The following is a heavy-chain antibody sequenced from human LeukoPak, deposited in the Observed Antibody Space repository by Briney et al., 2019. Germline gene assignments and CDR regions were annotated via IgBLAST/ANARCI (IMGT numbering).Heavy chain of an antibody. Sequence: GGSLRLSCSASGFTFSSDTMYWVRQAPGKGLEYVAGMTGNGGSIEYADSVKGRFTISRENSKNTLYLQMRSLTFEDTALYYCARRRGGFDSWGQGIMVTVSS. CDR1: GFTFSSDT. V-gene: IGHV3-64D*09. D-gene: IGHD3-16*01. J-gene: IGHJ5*01. CDR2: MTGNGGSI. CDR3: ARRRGGFDS.